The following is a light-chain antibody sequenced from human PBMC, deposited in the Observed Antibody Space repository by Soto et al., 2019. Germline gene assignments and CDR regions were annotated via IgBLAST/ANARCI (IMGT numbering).Light chain of an antibody. CDR1: TRDIAGYNY. J-gene: IGLJ1*01. Sequence: QSVLTQPASLSGSLGQSITISCTGTTRDIAGYNYISWYQQLPGKAPKLMIYQVTIRPSGISNRFSGSKSGNTASLTISGLQAEDEADYYCTSFSSSTSIYVFGTGTKVNVL. V-gene: IGLV2-14*01. CDR3: TSFSSSTSIYV. CDR2: QVT.